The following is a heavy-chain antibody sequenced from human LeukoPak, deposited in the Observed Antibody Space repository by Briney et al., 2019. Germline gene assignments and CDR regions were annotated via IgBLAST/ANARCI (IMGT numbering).Heavy chain of an antibody. CDR1: GGSISSGGYY. Sequence: SETLSLTCTVSGGSISSGGYYWSWIRQHPGKGLEWIGYIYYSGSTYYNPSLKSRVTISVDTSKNQFSLKLSSVTAADTAVYYCARMPGSLGAFDIWGQGTMVTVSS. CDR2: IYYSGST. CDR3: ARMPGSLGAFDI. V-gene: IGHV4-31*03. J-gene: IGHJ3*02. D-gene: IGHD1-26*01.